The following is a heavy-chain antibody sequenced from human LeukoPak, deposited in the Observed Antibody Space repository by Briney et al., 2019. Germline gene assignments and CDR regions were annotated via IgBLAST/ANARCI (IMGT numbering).Heavy chain of an antibody. D-gene: IGHD1-1*01. CDR3: ARAYNWNALDY. J-gene: IGHJ4*02. CDR1: GGSVSSGSYC. Sequence: SETLSLTCSVSGGSVSSGSYCWSCIRQPPGKGLEWIGCIYYTGSTNYNPSLKSRVTISVDTSKYQFSLNLSSVTAADTAVYYCARAYNWNALDYWGQGSQVTVSS. V-gene: IGHV4-61*01. CDR2: IYYTGST.